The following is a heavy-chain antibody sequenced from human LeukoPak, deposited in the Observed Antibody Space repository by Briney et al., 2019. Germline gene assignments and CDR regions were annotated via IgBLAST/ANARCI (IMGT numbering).Heavy chain of an antibody. CDR1: GFTFSSYA. V-gene: IGHV3-23*01. D-gene: IGHD3-10*01. CDR2: ISGSGGST. Sequence: GGSLRLSCAASGFTFSSYAMSWVRQAPGKGLEWVSAISGSGGSTYYADSVKGRFTISRDNSKNTLYLQMNSLRAEDTAVYYCSYGSGSSGYYYYMDVWGKGTTVTISS. CDR3: SYGSGSSGYYYYMDV. J-gene: IGHJ6*03.